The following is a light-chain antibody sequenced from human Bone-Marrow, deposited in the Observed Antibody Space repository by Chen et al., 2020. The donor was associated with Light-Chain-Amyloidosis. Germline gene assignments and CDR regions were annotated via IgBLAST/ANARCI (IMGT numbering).Light chain of an antibody. CDR3: QVWDRSSDRPV. J-gene: IGLJ3*02. CDR2: DDS. CDR1: NIGSTS. V-gene: IGLV3-21*02. Sequence: SYVLTQPSSGSVAPGQTATRAGGGNNIGSTSVHWYQQTPGQAPLLVVYDDSDRPSGIPERLSGSNSGNTATLTISRVEAGDEADYYCQVWDRSSDRPVFGGGTKLTVL.